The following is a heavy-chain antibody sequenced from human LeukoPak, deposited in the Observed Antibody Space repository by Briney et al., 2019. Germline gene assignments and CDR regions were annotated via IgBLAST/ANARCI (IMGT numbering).Heavy chain of an antibody. D-gene: IGHD2-15*01. CDR1: AFTFSTYA. CDR3: GRDRSLDIGMEVVATGGWFDP. Sequence: GGSLRLSCAASAFTFSTYAMHWVRQAPGKGLEWVAVISYDGTNKYYADSVKGRFTISRDNSKNTLYLQMNSLRAEDTAVYYRGRDRSLDIGMEVVATGGWFDPWGQGTPVTVSP. J-gene: IGHJ5*01. CDR2: ISYDGTNK. V-gene: IGHV3-30-3*01.